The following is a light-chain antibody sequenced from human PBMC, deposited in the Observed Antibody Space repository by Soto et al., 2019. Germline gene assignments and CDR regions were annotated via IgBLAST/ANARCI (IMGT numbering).Light chain of an antibody. V-gene: IGLV2-14*01. J-gene: IGLJ1*01. CDR3: SSYTTDTTV. CDR1: SSDGGDYKD. CDR2: EVT. Sequence: QSALTQPASVSGSPGQSITISCTGTSSDGGDYKDVSRYQQHPGKAPRLMIYEVTYRPSGVSNRFSGSKSGNTASLTISGLQAEDEADYYCSSYTTDTTVFGTGTKLTVL.